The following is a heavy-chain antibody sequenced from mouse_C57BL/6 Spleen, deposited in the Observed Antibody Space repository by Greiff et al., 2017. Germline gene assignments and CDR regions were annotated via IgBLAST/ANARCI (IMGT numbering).Heavy chain of an antibody. D-gene: IGHD1-1*01. CDR3: ARENSLLLRYPDY. Sequence: EVQLQQSGPELVKPGASVKMSCKASGYTFTDYNMHWVKQSHGKSLEWIGYINPNNGGTSYNQKFKGKATLTVNKSSSPAYMELRSLTSEDSAVYYCARENSLLLRYPDYWGQGTTLTVSS. CDR2: INPNNGGT. V-gene: IGHV1-22*01. J-gene: IGHJ2*01. CDR1: GYTFTDYN.